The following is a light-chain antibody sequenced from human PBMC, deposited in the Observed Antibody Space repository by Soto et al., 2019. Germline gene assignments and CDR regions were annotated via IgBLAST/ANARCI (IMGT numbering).Light chain of an antibody. Sequence: EILFTQSPGTLSLSPGERATLSCRASQSVSSNYLAWYQQKTGQAPRLLIYGASTRDTDIPARFSGSGSGTEFTLPVSRLQSEDYEVYYCQQYNNLPRTFGGGTKVDI. CDR1: QSVSSN. CDR2: GAS. J-gene: IGKJ4*01. CDR3: QQYNNLPRT. V-gene: IGKV3-15*01.